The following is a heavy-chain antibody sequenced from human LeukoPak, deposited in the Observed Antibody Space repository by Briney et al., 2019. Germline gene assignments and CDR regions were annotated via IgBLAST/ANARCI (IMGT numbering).Heavy chain of an antibody. CDR2: ISSSGSTI. CDR3: VRGSDNSAWTVFDY. CDR1: GFTFSDYY. D-gene: IGHD6-19*01. V-gene: IGHV3-11*01. J-gene: IGHJ4*02. Sequence: GGSLRLSCAASGFTFSDYYMSWIRQAPGKGLEWVSYISSSGSTIYYADPVKGRFTISRDNSKNTLFLQMNNLRAEDTAVYYCVRGSDNSAWTVFDYWGQGTLVTVSS.